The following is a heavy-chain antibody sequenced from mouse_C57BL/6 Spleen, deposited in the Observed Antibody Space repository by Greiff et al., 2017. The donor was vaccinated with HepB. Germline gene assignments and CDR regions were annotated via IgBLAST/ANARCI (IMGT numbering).Heavy chain of an antibody. D-gene: IGHD1-1*01. CDR1: GFTFSSYA. CDR3: ARAPGITTVVATGYFDV. Sequence: EVKLVESGGGLVKPGGSLKLSCAASGFTFSSYAMPWVRQTPEKRLEWVATISDGGSYTYYPDNVKGRFTISRDNAKNNLYLQMSHLKSEDTAMYYCARAPGITTVVATGYFDVWGTGTTVTVSS. V-gene: IGHV5-4*03. J-gene: IGHJ1*03. CDR2: ISDGGSYT.